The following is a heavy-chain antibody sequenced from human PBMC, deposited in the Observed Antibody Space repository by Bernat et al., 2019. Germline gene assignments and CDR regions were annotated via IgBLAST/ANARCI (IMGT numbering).Heavy chain of an antibody. CDR1: GFTFSSYW. V-gene: IGHV3-74*01. D-gene: IGHD3-3*01. Sequence: EVQLVESGGGLVQPGGSLRLSCAASGFTFSSYWMHWVRQAPGKGLVWVSRINSDGSSTSYADSGKGRFTISRDNSKNTLYLQMNSLRAEDTAVYYCAKDPPNYDFWSGPTGNYGMDVWGQGTTVTVSS. J-gene: IGHJ6*02. CDR3: AKDPPNYDFWSGPTGNYGMDV. CDR2: INSDGSST.